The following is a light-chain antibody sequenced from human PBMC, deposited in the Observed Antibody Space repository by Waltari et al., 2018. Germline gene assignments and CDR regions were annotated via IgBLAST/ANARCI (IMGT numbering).Light chain of an antibody. CDR1: QGISNY. CDR3: LQYNSVPLT. J-gene: IGKJ4*01. CDR2: DAS. V-gene: IGKV1-17*01. Sequence: DIQMTQSPSSLSASVGDRVNITCRASQGISNYLNWYQQKPGKAPKRLIYDASSLQSGVPSRFSGSGSGTVFTLTISSLQPEDFATYYCLQYNSVPLTFGGGTKVEIK.